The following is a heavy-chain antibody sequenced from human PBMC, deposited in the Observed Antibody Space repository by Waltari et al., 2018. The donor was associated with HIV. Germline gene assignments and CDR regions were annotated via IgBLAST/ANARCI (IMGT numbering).Heavy chain of an antibody. CDR2: RKYDGTGM. J-gene: IGHJ6*02. CDR1: GFTFSNFW. V-gene: IGHV3-7*01. Sequence: EEQLVDSGGGLVQPGGSLRLSCAASGFTFSNFWMGWVRQAPGTLLPLVANRKYDGTGMYYVDSVKGRFTIYRDHAKMSLYLQMNSIRAEDTAVYYCVRDQEVVRGYYYGMDVWGLGTTVTVPS. D-gene: IGHD2-15*01. CDR3: VRDQEVVRGYYYGMDV.